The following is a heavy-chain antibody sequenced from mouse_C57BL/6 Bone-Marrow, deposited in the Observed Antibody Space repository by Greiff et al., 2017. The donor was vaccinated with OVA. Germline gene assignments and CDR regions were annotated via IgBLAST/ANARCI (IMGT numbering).Heavy chain of an antibody. Sequence: QVQLQQPGAELVKPGASVKLSCKASGYTFTSYWMHWVKQRPGQGLEWIGMIHPNSGSTNYNEKFKSKATLTVDKSSSTAYMQLSSLTSEDSAVYYCARDGDYYGSSPYAMDYWGQGTSVTVSS. D-gene: IGHD1-1*01. J-gene: IGHJ4*01. V-gene: IGHV1-64*01. CDR3: ARDGDYYGSSPYAMDY. CDR1: GYTFTSYW. CDR2: IHPNSGST.